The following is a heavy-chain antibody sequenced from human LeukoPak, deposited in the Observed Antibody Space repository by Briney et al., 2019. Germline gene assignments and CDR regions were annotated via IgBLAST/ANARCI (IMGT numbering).Heavy chain of an antibody. Sequence: GGSLRLSCAASGFTFDDYAMHWVRQAPGKGLEWVSGISWNSGGIGYADSVKGRFTISRDNAKNSLYLQMNSLRAEDTALYYCTKRAGGSYYFDYWGQGTLVTVSS. CDR3: TKRAGGSYYFDY. CDR1: GFTFDDYA. J-gene: IGHJ4*02. V-gene: IGHV3-9*01. D-gene: IGHD1-26*01. CDR2: ISWNSGGI.